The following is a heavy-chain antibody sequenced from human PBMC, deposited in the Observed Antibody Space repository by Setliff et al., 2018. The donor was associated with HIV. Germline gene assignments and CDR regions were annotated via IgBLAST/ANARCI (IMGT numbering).Heavy chain of an antibody. Sequence: PSETLSLTCNVSGGSISSGIQYWGWVRQSPGKGLEWIGTISYSGNAYYNPSLKSRVTISVDTSKSQFSLNLKSMTAADTAIYYCARRASSHGPYWYFDLWGRGTLVTVS. J-gene: IGHJ2*01. D-gene: IGHD2-2*01. V-gene: IGHV4-39*01. CDR3: ARRASSHGPYWYFDL. CDR2: ISYSGNA. CDR1: GGSISSGIQY.